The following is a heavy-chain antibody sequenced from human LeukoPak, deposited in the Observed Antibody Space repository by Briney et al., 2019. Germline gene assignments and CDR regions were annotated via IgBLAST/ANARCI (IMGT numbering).Heavy chain of an antibody. V-gene: IGHV3-66*01. CDR3: ARGPISMVRGVKTRYYYYGMDV. Sequence: PGGSLRLSCAASGFTVSSNYMSWVRQAPGKGLEWVSVIYGGGSTYYADSVKGRFTISRDNSKNTLYLQMNSLRAEDTAVYYCARGPISMVRGVKTRYYYYGMDVWGQGTTVTVSS. D-gene: IGHD3-10*01. J-gene: IGHJ6*02. CDR1: GFTVSSNY. CDR2: IYGGGST.